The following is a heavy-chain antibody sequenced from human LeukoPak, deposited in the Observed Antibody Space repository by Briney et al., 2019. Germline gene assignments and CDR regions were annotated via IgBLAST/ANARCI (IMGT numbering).Heavy chain of an antibody. J-gene: IGHJ3*02. CDR3: AREGSSRAFDI. V-gene: IGHV3-21*01. D-gene: IGHD6-6*01. Sequence: GGSLRLSCGASGFMFTAHDMHWVRQAPGKGLEWVSSISSSSSYIYYADSVKGRFTISRDNAKNSLYLQMNSLRAEDTAVYYCAREGSSRAFDIWGQGTMVTVSS. CDR2: ISSSSSYI. CDR1: GFMFTAHD.